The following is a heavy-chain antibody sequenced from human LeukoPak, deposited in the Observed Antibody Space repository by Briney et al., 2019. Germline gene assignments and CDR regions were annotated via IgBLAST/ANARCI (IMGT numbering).Heavy chain of an antibody. CDR1: GGSFSGYY. D-gene: IGHD2-15*01. CDR3: AREETTRSQRAFDY. CDR2: INHSGST. V-gene: IGHV4-34*01. J-gene: IGHJ4*02. Sequence: TASETLSLTCAVYGGSFSGYYWSWIRQPPGKGLEWIGEINHSGSTNYNPSLKSRVTISVDTSKNQFSLELSSVTAADTAVYYCAREETTRSQRAFDYWGQGTPVTVSS.